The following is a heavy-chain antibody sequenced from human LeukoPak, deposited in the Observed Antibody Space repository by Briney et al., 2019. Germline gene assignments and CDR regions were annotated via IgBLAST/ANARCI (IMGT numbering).Heavy chain of an antibody. J-gene: IGHJ4*02. CDR2: INPNSGGA. D-gene: IGHD6-19*01. V-gene: IGHV1-2*04. Sequence: ASVKVSCKASGYTFTGYYMHWVRQAPGQGLEWMGWINPNSGGANYAQKFQGWVTMTRDTSISTAYMELSRLRSDDTAVYYCARRHSSGWNDYWGQGTLVTVSS. CDR3: ARRHSSGWNDY. CDR1: GYTFTGYY.